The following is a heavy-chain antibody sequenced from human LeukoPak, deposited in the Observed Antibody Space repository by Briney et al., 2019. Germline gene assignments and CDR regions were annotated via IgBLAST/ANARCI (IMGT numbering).Heavy chain of an antibody. D-gene: IGHD3-10*01. J-gene: IGHJ4*02. CDR1: GGTFSSYA. CDR2: IIPIFGTA. CDR3: ARDPRGGFGELLRPNDFDY. Sequence: GASVKVSCKASGGTFSSYAISWVRQAPGQGLEWMGGIIPIFGTANYAQKFQGRVTITTDESTSTAYMELSSLRSEDTAVYYCARDPRGGFGELLRPNDFDYWGQGTLVTVSS. V-gene: IGHV1-69*05.